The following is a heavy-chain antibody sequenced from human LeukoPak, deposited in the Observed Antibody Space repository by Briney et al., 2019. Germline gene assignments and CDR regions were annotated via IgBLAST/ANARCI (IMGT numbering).Heavy chain of an antibody. CDR1: GDSINYYY. D-gene: IGHD2-15*01. Sequence: PSETLSLTCTVSGDSINYYYWSWIRQSPEKGLEWIGYVYYNGSAKYNPSLKSRVTISVDMSKNQFSLKVSSVTAADTAIYYCARKGGHFDYWGQGTLVTVSS. V-gene: IGHV4-59*01. CDR3: ARKGGHFDY. J-gene: IGHJ4*02. CDR2: VYYNGSA.